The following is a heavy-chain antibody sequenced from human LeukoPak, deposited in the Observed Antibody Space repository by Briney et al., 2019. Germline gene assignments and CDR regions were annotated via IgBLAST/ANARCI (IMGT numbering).Heavy chain of an antibody. D-gene: IGHD4-17*01. V-gene: IGHV3-30*18. CDR3: AKDRVDDCGDYYFDY. CDR1: GFTFSSYG. CDR2: ISYDGSNK. J-gene: IGHJ4*02. Sequence: GGSLRLSCAASGFTFSSYGMHWVRQAPGKGLEWVAVISYDGSNKDYADSVKGRFTISRDNSKNTLYLQMNSLRAEDTAVYYCAKDRVDDCGDYYFDYWGQGTLVTVSS.